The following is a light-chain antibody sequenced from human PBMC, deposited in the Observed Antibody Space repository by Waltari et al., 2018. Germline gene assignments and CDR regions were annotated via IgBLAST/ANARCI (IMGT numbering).Light chain of an antibody. J-gene: IGLJ1*01. CDR3: AAWDDTLNGHFV. Sequence: QSALTQPASVSGSPGQSITISCTGTSSDVGGYTYVSWYQQHPGKAPKLMIYEVSNRPSGVSNRFSGSKSGNTASLTISGLQAEDEADYYCAAWDDTLNGHFVFGTGTKVTVL. CDR1: SSDVGGYTY. V-gene: IGLV2-14*01. CDR2: EVS.